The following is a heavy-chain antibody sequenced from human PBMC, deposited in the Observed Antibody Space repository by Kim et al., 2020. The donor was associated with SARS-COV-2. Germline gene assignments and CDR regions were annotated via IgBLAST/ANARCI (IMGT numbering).Heavy chain of an antibody. V-gene: IGHV3-30*18. D-gene: IGHD3-10*01. Sequence: GGSLRLSCAASGFTFSSYGMHWVHQAPGKGLEWVAVISYDGSNKYYADSVKGRFTISRDNSKNTLYLQMNSLRAEDTAVYYCAKSLWFGECVFDPWGQGTLVTVSS. CDR3: AKSLWFGECVFDP. CDR2: ISYDGSNK. J-gene: IGHJ5*02. CDR1: GFTFSSYG.